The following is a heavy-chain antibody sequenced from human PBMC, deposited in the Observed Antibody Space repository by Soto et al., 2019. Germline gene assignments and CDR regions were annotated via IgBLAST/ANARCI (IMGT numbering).Heavy chain of an antibody. D-gene: IGHD3-10*01. CDR3: AGVTPLYASGSYYEGGSGALGY. J-gene: IGHJ4*02. V-gene: IGHV3-33*03. CDR2: IWFDGSNT. Sequence: QVQLVESGGGVVQPGRSLRLSCTASGFTFSSVGMHWVRQAPGKGLEWVAVIWFDGSNTNYANSVKGRFTISRDNYKNPVCVEMNSLRVEDTAVYYRAGVTPLYASGSYYEGGSGALGYWGQGTLVTVSS. CDR1: GFTFSSVG.